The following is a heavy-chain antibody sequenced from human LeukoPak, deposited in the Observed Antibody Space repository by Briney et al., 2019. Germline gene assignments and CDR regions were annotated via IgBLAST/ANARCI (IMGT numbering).Heavy chain of an antibody. J-gene: IGHJ4*02. D-gene: IGHD6-13*01. CDR1: GFIFDDFS. CDR3: TKATSRRVPAATIDS. V-gene: IGHV3-9*01. CDR2: ITWHGRST. Sequence: SLRLSCAASGFIFDDFSMFWVRQVPGKGLEWGSGITWHGRSTAYADSVRGRFTISRDNAKYSLYLQMNSLRPEDTAFYYCTKATSRRVPAATIDSWGQGTLVTVSS.